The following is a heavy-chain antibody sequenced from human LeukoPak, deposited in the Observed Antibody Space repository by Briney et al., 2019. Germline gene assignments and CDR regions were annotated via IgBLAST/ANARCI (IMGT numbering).Heavy chain of an antibody. CDR1: GGSISSGSYY. V-gene: IGHV4-61*02. CDR3: ARAVDTAMGSHYFDY. J-gene: IGHJ4*02. CDR2: IYTSGST. Sequence: KPSQTLSLTCTVSGGSISSGSYYWSWIRQPAGKGLEWIGRIYTSGSTNYNPSLKSRVTISVDTSKNQFSLKLSSVTAADTAVYYCARAVDTAMGSHYFDYWGQGTLVTVSS. D-gene: IGHD5-18*01.